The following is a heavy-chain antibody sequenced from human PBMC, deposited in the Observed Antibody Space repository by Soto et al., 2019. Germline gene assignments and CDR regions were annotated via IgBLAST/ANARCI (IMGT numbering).Heavy chain of an antibody. J-gene: IGHJ4*02. D-gene: IGHD6-19*01. CDR2: ISYDGSNK. Sequence: QVQLVESGGGVVQPGRSLRLSCAASGFTFSSYGMHWVRQAPGKGLEWVAVISYDGSNKYYADSVKGRFTISRDNSKNTLYLQMNSLRAEHTAVYYCAKDLGDSSGWYLNYWGQGTLVTVSS. V-gene: IGHV3-30*18. CDR1: GFTFSSYG. CDR3: AKDLGDSSGWYLNY.